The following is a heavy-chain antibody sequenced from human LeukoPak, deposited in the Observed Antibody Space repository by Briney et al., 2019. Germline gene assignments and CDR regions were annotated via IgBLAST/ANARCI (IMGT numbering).Heavy chain of an antibody. D-gene: IGHD4-23*01. CDR1: GGTFSSYA. CDR2: IIPILGIA. V-gene: IGHV1-69*04. CDR3: ARMTTVETGNFDY. J-gene: IGHJ4*02. Sequence: GSSVKVSCKASGGTFSSYAISWVRQAPGQGLEWMGRIIPILGIANYAQKFQGRVTITADKSTSTAYMELSSLRSEDTAVYYCARMTTVETGNFDYWGQGTLVTVSS.